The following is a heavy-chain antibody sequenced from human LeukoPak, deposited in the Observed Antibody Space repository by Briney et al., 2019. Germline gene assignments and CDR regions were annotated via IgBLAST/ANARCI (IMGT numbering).Heavy chain of an antibody. CDR2: ISYDGNIK. CDR3: ARGYYHDSSGYYYAANDY. D-gene: IGHD3-22*01. V-gene: IGHV3-30*03. Sequence: GGSLRLSCAASGFTFSSYGMHWVRQAPGKGLEWVAVISYDGNIKYYADSVKGRFSISRDNSKNTLDLQMNSLRAEDTAVYYCARGYYHDSSGYYYAANDYWGQGTLVTVSS. CDR1: GFTFSSYG. J-gene: IGHJ4*02.